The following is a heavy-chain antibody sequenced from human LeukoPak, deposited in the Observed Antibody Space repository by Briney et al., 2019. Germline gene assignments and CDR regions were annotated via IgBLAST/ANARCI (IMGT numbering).Heavy chain of an antibody. CDR2: ISSSGSTI. CDR3: ARAPGYRGFLDY. D-gene: IGHD5-18*01. Sequence: GGSLRLSCAASGFTFSSYEMNWVRQAPGKGLEWVSYISSSGSTIYYADSVKGRYTIPRDNAKNSLYLQMNSLRAEDTAVYYCARAPGYRGFLDYWGQGNLVTVSS. V-gene: IGHV3-48*03. J-gene: IGHJ4*02. CDR1: GFTFSSYE.